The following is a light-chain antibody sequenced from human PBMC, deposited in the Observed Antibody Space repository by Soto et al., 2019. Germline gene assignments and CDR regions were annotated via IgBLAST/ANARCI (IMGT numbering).Light chain of an antibody. CDR3: LQDYDYPRT. J-gene: IGKJ1*01. CDR1: QGISNS. Sequence: EIVLTQSPATLSLSPGGRATLSCRASQGISNSLAWYQQIPGQAPRLLIYAASNRATGIPARFSGSGSGTDFTLTISSLQPEDFATYYCLQDYDYPRTFGQGTKGDIK. V-gene: IGKV3-11*01. CDR2: AAS.